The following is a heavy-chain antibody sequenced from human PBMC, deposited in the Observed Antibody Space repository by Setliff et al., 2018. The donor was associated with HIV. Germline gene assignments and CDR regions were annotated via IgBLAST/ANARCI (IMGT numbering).Heavy chain of an antibody. J-gene: IGHJ1*01. V-gene: IGHV1-24*01. D-gene: IGHD3-22*01. Sequence: ASVKVSCKVSGYTLTDLSMHWVRQAPGKGLEWMGGFDPEDVETVYAQKFQGRVTMTEDTSTDTAYMELSSLRSEDTAVYYCATVRRYYYDSSGQEYFQHWGQGTLVTVSS. CDR3: ATVRRYYYDSSGQEYFQH. CDR2: FDPEDVET. CDR1: GYTLTDLS.